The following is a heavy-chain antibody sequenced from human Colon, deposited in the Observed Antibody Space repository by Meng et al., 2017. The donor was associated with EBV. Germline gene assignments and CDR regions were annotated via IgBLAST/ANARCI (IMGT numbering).Heavy chain of an antibody. CDR1: GWSLSGAY. J-gene: IGHJ4*02. Sequence: QVQRQQWGAGLLKPSETLSLTCAVNGWSLSGAYWNWIRQPPGKGLEWIGEIIHGGSPSYNPSLKSRVTISIDTSKNQLSLMLSSVTAADTAVYYCARRPTGIDYWGQGTLVTVSS. CDR2: IIHGGSP. D-gene: IGHD2-8*02. CDR3: ARRPTGIDY. V-gene: IGHV4-34*12.